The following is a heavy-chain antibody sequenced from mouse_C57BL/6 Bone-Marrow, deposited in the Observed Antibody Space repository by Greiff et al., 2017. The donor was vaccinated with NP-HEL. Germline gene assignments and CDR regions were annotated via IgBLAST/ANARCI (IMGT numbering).Heavy chain of an antibody. CDR3: ARCYYGSRCWYFDV. Sequence: QVQLQQPGADLVKPGASVKLSCKASGYTFTSYWMHWVKQRPGRGLEWIGRIDPNSGGTKFNEKFKTKATLTEDKPSSTAYMQLSSLTSEDSAVYYCARCYYGSRCWYFDVWGTGTTVTVSS. CDR1: GYTFTSYW. J-gene: IGHJ1*03. V-gene: IGHV1-72*01. CDR2: IDPNSGGT. D-gene: IGHD1-1*01.